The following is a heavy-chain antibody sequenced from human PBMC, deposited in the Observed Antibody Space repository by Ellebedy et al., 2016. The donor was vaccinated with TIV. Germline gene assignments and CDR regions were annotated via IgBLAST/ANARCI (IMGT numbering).Heavy chain of an antibody. D-gene: IGHD1-26*01. V-gene: IGHV4-34*01. CDR3: AREKWSDAD. Sequence: MPSETLSLTCAVYGGSFSGYYWGWIRQPPGKGLEWIGEINHSGTTQYNPSLKSRVTISVDSSKNQLSLNLSSVTAADTAVYYCAREKWSDADWGQGTLVTVSS. J-gene: IGHJ4*02. CDR1: GGSFSGYY. CDR2: INHSGTT.